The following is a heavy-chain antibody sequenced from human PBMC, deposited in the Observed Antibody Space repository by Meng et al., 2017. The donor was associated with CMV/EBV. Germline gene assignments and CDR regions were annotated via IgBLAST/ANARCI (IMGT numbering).Heavy chain of an antibody. D-gene: IGHD3-3*01. Sequence: SVKVSCKASGGTFSSYAISWARQAPGQGLEWMGGIIPILGIANYAQKFQGRVTITADKSTSTAYMELSSLRSEDTAVYYCARGPTIFGVVTSFDYWGQGTLVTVSS. CDR2: IIPILGIA. V-gene: IGHV1-69*10. CDR3: ARGPTIFGVVTSFDY. CDR1: GGTFSSYA. J-gene: IGHJ4*02.